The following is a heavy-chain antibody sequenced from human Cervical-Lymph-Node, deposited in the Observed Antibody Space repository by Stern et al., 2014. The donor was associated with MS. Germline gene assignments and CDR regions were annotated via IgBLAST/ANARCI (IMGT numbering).Heavy chain of an antibody. V-gene: IGHV5-51*01. CDR2: SHPGDSDT. J-gene: IGHJ6*02. CDR1: GYSFTSYW. D-gene: IGHD6-6*01. Sequence: EVQLVESGAEVKKPGESLKISCKGSGYSFTSYWIGWVRQMPGKGLEWMGISHPGDSDTIYSPSFQGQVTISADKSISTAYLQWSSLKASDTAMYYCARHRTYSSSNPLYYYYGMDVWGQGTTVTVSS. CDR3: ARHRTYSSSNPLYYYYGMDV.